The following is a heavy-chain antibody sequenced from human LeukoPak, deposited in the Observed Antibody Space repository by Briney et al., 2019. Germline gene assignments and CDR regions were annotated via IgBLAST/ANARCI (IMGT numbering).Heavy chain of an antibody. CDR3: ARGKMFCGGDCYSTGNFFDY. V-gene: IGHV1-18*01. Sequence: GASVKVSCKASGYTFSNYGISWVRQAPGQGLEWVGWISAYNGITNYAQSLQGRVTMTTDTSTSTAYMELRSLRSDDTAVYYCARGKMFCGGDCYSTGNFFDYWGQGTLVTVSS. CDR1: GYTFSNYG. J-gene: IGHJ4*02. D-gene: IGHD2-21*02. CDR2: ISAYNGIT.